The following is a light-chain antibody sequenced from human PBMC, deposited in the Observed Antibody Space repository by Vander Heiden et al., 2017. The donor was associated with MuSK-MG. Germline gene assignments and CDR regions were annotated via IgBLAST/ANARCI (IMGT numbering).Light chain of an antibody. Sequence: DIQMTQSPSSLSASVGDRVTITCRASHGINTYLSWYQQRPGEAPKLLIYTASSLESGVPSRFSGSGSGSDFTLTISRLQPEDFATYYCPQTDSTPRTFGQGTKVEIK. CDR2: TAS. CDR1: HGINTY. CDR3: PQTDSTPRT. V-gene: IGKV1-39*01. J-gene: IGKJ1*01.